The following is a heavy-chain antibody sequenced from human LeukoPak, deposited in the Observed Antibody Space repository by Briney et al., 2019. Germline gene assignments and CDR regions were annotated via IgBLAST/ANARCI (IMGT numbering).Heavy chain of an antibody. D-gene: IGHD3-10*01. CDR2: ISYDGSNK. J-gene: IGHJ3*02. CDR1: GFTFSSYG. Sequence: GGSLRLSCAASGFTFSSYGMQWVRQAPGKGLEWVAVISYDGSNKYYADSVKGRFTISRDNSKNTLYLQMNSLRAEDTAVYYCAKPITMVRGAYAFDIWGQGTMVTVSS. CDR3: AKPITMVRGAYAFDI. V-gene: IGHV3-30*18.